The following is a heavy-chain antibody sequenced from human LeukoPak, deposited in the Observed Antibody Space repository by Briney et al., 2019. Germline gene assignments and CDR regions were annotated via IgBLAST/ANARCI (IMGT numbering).Heavy chain of an antibody. Sequence: SETLSLTCTVSGASISPYYWSWIRQPPGKGLEWIGSIYHSGSTHYNPSLKSRVTISVDTSKNQFSLKLSSVTAADTAVYYCARNTTEVVTAKWFDPWGQGTLVTVSS. CDR3: ARNTTEVVTAKWFDP. D-gene: IGHD2-21*02. CDR1: GASISPYY. CDR2: IYHSGST. J-gene: IGHJ5*02. V-gene: IGHV4-38-2*02.